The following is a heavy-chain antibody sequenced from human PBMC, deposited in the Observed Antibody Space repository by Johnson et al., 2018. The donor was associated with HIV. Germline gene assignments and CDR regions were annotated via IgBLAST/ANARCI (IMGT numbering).Heavy chain of an antibody. J-gene: IGHJ3*02. Sequence: VQLVESGGGLVKPGGSLRLSCAVSGFTFRNAWVSWVRQAPGKGLEWVGRIKSKTDGGTTDYAEPVKGRFTISRDDSKTTLFLQMNSLKIEDTAVYYCTTELCVVGGFDIWGQGTMVSVS. CDR2: IKSKTDGGTT. CDR3: TTELCVVGGFDI. V-gene: IGHV3-15*01. CDR1: GFTFRNAW. D-gene: IGHD4-23*01.